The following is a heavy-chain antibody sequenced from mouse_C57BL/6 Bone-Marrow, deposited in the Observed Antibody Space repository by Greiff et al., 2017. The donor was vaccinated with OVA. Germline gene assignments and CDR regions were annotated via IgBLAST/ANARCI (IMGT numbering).Heavy chain of an antibody. CDR3: ARWRGLYYSNYSYYFDY. D-gene: IGHD2-5*01. CDR2: IDPSDSYT. V-gene: IGHV1-59*01. Sequence: VQLQQPGAELVRPGTSVKLSCKASGYTFTSYWMHWVKQRPGQGLEWIGVIDPSDSYTNYNQKFKGKATLTVDTSSSTAYMQLSSLTSEDSAVYYCARWRGLYYSNYSYYFDYWGQGTTLTVSS. CDR1: GYTFTSYW. J-gene: IGHJ2*01.